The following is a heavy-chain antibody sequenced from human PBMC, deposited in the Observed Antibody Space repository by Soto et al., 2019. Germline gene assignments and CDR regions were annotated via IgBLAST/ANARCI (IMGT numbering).Heavy chain of an antibody. V-gene: IGHV4-31*03. CDR3: ARAGVATIFEY. CDR2: IYYSGST. CDR1: GGSISSGGYY. J-gene: IGHJ4*02. Sequence: PSETLSLTCTVSGGSISSGGYYWSRIRQHPGKGLEWIGYIYYSGSTYYNPSLKSRVTISVDTSKNQFSLKLSSVTAADTAVYYCARAGVATIFEYWGQGTLVTVSS. D-gene: IGHD5-12*01.